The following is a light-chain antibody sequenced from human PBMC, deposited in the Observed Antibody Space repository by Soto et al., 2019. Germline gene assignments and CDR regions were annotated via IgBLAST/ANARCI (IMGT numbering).Light chain of an antibody. CDR1: QSISSY. Sequence: DIHMTQSPSSLSASVGDRVTITCRASQSISSYLNWYQQKPGKAPKLLIYAASSLQSGVPSGFSGSGSGTDFTLTISSLQPEDFATYYCQQSYSTPLTFGGGTKVDIK. CDR3: QQSYSTPLT. J-gene: IGKJ4*01. CDR2: AAS. V-gene: IGKV1-39*01.